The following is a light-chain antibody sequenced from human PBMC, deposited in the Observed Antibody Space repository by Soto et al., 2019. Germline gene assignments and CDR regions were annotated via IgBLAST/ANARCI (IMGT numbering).Light chain of an antibody. CDR2: GAS. CDR3: QQLNSYPLT. V-gene: IGKV1-9*01. CDR1: QGITNF. J-gene: IGKJ5*01. Sequence: DIQLTQSPSFLSASVGDRVTITCRASQGITNFLAWYQKKPGKAPNLLIYGASTLQTGVPSRFSGSGYGTEYTLTISSLQPEEFATYDCQQLNSYPLTFGQGTPLEMK.